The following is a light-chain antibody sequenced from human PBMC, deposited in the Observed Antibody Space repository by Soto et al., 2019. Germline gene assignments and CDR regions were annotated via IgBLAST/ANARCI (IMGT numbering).Light chain of an antibody. Sequence: EIALTQSPATLSLSPGERATLSCRASQSVTSYLAWYQQKPGQAPRLLIYDASNRATGIPARFSGSGSGTDFTLTISSLQPEDVAVYYCHQRSNWPPSTFGQGTKLEIK. CDR2: DAS. CDR3: HQRSNWPPST. V-gene: IGKV3-11*01. CDR1: QSVTSY. J-gene: IGKJ2*01.